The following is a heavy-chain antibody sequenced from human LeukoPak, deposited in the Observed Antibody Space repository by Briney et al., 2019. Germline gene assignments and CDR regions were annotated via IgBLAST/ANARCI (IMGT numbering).Heavy chain of an antibody. CDR3: ARQGTVTTYYYYYYGMDV. J-gene: IGHJ6*02. D-gene: IGHD4-17*01. V-gene: IGHV4-39*01. CDR1: GGSISSSNYS. Sequence: SETLSLTCTFSGGSISSSNYSWGWIRQPPGKGLEWIGSIYYSGSTYYNPSLKSRVTISVDTSKNQFSLKLSSVTAADTAVYYCARQGTVTTYYYYYYGMDVWGQGTTVTVSS. CDR2: IYYSGST.